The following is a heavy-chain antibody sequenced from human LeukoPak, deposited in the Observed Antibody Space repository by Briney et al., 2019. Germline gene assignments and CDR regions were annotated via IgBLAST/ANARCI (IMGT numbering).Heavy chain of an antibody. CDR3: ARDYGGYFDY. J-gene: IGHJ4*02. CDR2: IYYSGST. CDR1: GGSISSYY. Sequence: SETLSLTCTVSGGSISSYYWSWIRQPPGKGLEWIGYIYYSGSTNYNPSLKSRVTISVDTSKNQFSLKLSSVTAADTAVYYCARDYGGYFDYWGQGTLVTVSS. D-gene: IGHD4-23*01. V-gene: IGHV4-59*01.